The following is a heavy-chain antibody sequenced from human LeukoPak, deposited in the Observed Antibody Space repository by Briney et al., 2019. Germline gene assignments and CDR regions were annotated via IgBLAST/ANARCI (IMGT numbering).Heavy chain of an antibody. Sequence: GGSLRLSCAASGFTFNTYSVNWVRQAPGKGLEWVSSISSGSSYIFYADSMKGRFTISRDNAKTSLYLQMNSLRDEDTAVYYCARDYYDSSGSNLYYFDYWGQGTQVTVSS. CDR2: ISSGSSYI. J-gene: IGHJ4*02. CDR1: GFTFNTYS. CDR3: ARDYYDSSGSNLYYFDY. D-gene: IGHD3-22*01. V-gene: IGHV3-21*01.